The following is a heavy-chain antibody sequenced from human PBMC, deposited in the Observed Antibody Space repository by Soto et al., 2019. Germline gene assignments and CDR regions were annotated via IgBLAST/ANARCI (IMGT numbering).Heavy chain of an antibody. CDR1: GFMFSSYA. D-gene: IGHD2-21*02. CDR3: AKHGSWGDHYYFDN. J-gene: IGHJ4*02. Sequence: GGSLRLSCAVSGFMFSSYAMTWVRQAPGKGLEWVSSISGSGGSTYYSDSVRGRFTISRDNSKKMLYLEMNSLKGDDTAVYYCAKHGSWGDHYYFDNWGQGTIVTVYS. CDR2: ISGSGGST. V-gene: IGHV3-23*01.